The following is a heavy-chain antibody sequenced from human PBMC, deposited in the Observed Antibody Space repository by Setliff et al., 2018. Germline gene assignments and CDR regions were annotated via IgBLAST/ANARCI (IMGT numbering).Heavy chain of an antibody. CDR3: ASPRSAGTYQGAFYYFLHV. CDR1: GDTFKGYA. V-gene: IGHV1-69*13. CDR2: FLAVLRKP. Sequence: VASVKVSCKASGDTFKGYAFTWVRQAPGQGLEWMGDFLAVLRKPTHAERFQDWLTITADESTSTAYMELRDLRPEDTAVYFCASPRSAGTYQGAFYYFLHVWGKGTTVTVSS. D-gene: IGHD1-26*01. J-gene: IGHJ6*03.